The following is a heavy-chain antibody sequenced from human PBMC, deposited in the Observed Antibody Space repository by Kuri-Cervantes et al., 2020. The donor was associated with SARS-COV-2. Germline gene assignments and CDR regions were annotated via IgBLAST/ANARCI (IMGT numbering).Heavy chain of an antibody. Sequence: SVKVSCKASGGTFSSYAISWVRQAPGQGLEWMGGIIPIFAKANYAQKFQGRVTITADQSTSTAYMELSSLRSEDTAVYYCARGPGLSDSRGYYYFYWGQGILVTVSS. CDR3: ARGPGLSDSRGYYYFY. J-gene: IGHJ4*02. D-gene: IGHD3-22*01. CDR1: GGTFSSYA. V-gene: IGHV1-69*13. CDR2: IIPIFAKA.